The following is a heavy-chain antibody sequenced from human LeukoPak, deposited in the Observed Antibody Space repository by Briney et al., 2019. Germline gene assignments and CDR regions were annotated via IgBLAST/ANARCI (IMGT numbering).Heavy chain of an antibody. CDR1: GFTFSDHY. V-gene: IGHV3-11*01. CDR3: ARGSYGDYGAFDI. D-gene: IGHD4-17*01. Sequence: PGGSLRLSCAASGFTFSDHYMSWIRQAPGKGLEWVSYISSSGGTIYYADSVKGRFTISRDNAKNSLYLQMNSLRAEDTAVYYCARGSYGDYGAFDIWGQGTMVTVSS. CDR2: ISSSGGTI. J-gene: IGHJ3*02.